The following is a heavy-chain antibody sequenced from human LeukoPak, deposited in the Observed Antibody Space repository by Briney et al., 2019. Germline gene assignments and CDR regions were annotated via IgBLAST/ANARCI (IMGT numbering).Heavy chain of an antibody. V-gene: IGHV3-23*01. D-gene: IGHD5-12*01. CDR2: LSNSGGIT. J-gene: IGHJ4*02. CDR1: GSTLSSYA. Sequence: GGSRRLSCAASGSTLSSYAMSWVRQAPGKGLEWVSSLSNSGGITDYADFVKGRFTISRDNSKNTLYLQMNSLRAEDTAVYYCAKRNSGYDYFDYWGQGTLVTVSS. CDR3: AKRNSGYDYFDY.